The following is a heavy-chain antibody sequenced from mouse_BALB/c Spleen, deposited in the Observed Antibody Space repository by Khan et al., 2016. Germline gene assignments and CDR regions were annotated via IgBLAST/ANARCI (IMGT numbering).Heavy chain of an antibody. Sequence: EVQLQESGPDLVKPSQSLSLTCTVTGYSINSGYSWHWIRQFQGNKLEWMGYIHYSGSNNYNPSLQSRISKTRDKSKHQFFLQLNSVTNEDTAINYSARSTVFAPPIIYWRQSTTFTVSS. J-gene: IGHJ2*01. CDR2: IHYSGSN. CDR3: ARSTVFAPPIIY. CDR1: GYSINSGYS. D-gene: IGHD1-1*01. V-gene: IGHV3-1*02.